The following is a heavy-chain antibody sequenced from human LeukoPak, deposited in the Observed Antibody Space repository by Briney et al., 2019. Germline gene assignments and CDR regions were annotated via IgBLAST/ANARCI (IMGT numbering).Heavy chain of an antibody. J-gene: IGHJ4*02. D-gene: IGHD2-8*01. Sequence: PGGSLRLFCAASGFTFSSYGMHWVRQAPGKGLEWVAVIWYDGSNKYYADSVKGRFTISRDNSKNTLYLQMNSLRAEDTAVYYCARGVRVLMVYAIGDYWGQGTLVTVSS. CDR2: IWYDGSNK. CDR1: GFTFSSYG. CDR3: ARGVRVLMVYAIGDY. V-gene: IGHV3-33*01.